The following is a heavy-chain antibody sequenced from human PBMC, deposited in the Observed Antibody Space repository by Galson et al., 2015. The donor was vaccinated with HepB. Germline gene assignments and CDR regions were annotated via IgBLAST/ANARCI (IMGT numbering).Heavy chain of an antibody. V-gene: IGHV3-23*01. CDR1: GFTFTNYA. J-gene: IGHJ4*02. Sequence: SLRLSCAASGFTFTNYAMSWVRQAPGKGLQWVSSIGGNGAATYYADSVKGRFTIYRDNSKNTVYLQMNSLRAEDTAVYYCAKVSSSWYQVFDYWGQGTLVTVSP. D-gene: IGHD6-13*01. CDR2: IGGNGAAT. CDR3: AKVSSSWYQVFDY.